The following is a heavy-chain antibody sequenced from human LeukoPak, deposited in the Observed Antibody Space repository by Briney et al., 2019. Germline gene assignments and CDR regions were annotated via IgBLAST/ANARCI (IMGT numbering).Heavy chain of an antibody. J-gene: IGHJ4*02. CDR1: GFSLSDYG. Sequence: GGSLRLSCVGSGFSLSDYGIHWVRQAPGKGLEWVAVVSYDGGHKYYADSVRGRFTISRDTSSDTVSLQMNSLRVEDTALYYCARDRINMMVLGHDSGLDCWGQGTLATVSS. D-gene: IGHD3-22*01. V-gene: IGHV3-30*03. CDR3: ARDRINMMVLGHDSGLDC. CDR2: VSYDGGHK.